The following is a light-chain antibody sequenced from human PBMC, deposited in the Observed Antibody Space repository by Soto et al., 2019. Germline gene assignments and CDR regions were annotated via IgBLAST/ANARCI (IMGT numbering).Light chain of an antibody. J-gene: IGKJ1*01. CDR1: QSISSW. CDR3: QQSDTYSRT. V-gene: IGKV1-5*01. Sequence: DIQLTQGPSTLCASVGDRVTISCRASQSISSWVAWYQQKPGKAPQFLIYEASSLERGGPSMFSGSGAGTEFTLTSSSLQPDDFATYYCQQSDTYSRTCGPGTNVDNK. CDR2: EAS.